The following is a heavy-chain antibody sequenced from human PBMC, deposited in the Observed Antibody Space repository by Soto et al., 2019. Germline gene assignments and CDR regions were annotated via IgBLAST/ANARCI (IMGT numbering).Heavy chain of an antibody. J-gene: IGHJ4*02. Sequence: PGGSLRLSCAASGFTFSSYGMHWVRQAPGKGLEWVAVISYDGSNKYYADSVKGRFTISRDNSKNTLYLQMNSLRAEDTAVYYCAKDSIKHSPITNMDYWGQGTLVTVSS. D-gene: IGHD3-10*01. CDR3: AKDSIKHSPITNMDY. CDR2: ISYDGSNK. V-gene: IGHV3-30*18. CDR1: GFTFSSYG.